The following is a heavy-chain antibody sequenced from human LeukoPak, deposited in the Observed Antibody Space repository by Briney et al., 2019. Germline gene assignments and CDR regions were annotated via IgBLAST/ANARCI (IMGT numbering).Heavy chain of an antibody. Sequence: GGSLRLSCAASGFTFNNYSVNWVRQAPGKGLEWVSSISSSSYYIYYADSVKGRFTISRDNSKNTLYLQMNSLRAEDTAVYYCAKDEDDSSGYYIHFDYWGQGTLVTVSS. CDR2: ISSSSYYI. CDR3: AKDEDDSSGYYIHFDY. D-gene: IGHD3-22*01. CDR1: GFTFNNYS. J-gene: IGHJ4*02. V-gene: IGHV3-21*04.